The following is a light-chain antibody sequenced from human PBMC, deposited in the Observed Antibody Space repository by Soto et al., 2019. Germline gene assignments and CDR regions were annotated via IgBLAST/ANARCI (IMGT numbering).Light chain of an antibody. J-gene: IGKJ5*01. CDR1: ESVSNN. CDR2: AAS. CDR3: QQYNNWIT. Sequence: EIVMTQSPATLSVSPGERATLSCRTSESVSNNLAWYQQKPGQAPRLLIYAASTRATGIPARFSGSGSGTEFTLTISSLQSEDFAVYYCQQYNNWITFGQGTRLEIK. V-gene: IGKV3-15*01.